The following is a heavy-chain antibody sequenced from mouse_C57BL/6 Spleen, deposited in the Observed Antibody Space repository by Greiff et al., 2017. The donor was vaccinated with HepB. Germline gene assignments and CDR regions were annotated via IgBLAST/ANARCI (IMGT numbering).Heavy chain of an antibody. Sequence: QVQLQQSGAELARPGASVKLSCKASGYTFTSYGISWVKQRTGQGLEWIGEIYPRSGNTYYNEKFKGKATLTADKSSSTAYMELRSLTSEDSAVYFCASWDYDGRAMDYWGQGTSVTVSS. CDR2: IYPRSGNT. V-gene: IGHV1-81*01. CDR3: ASWDYDGRAMDY. CDR1: GYTFTSYG. J-gene: IGHJ4*01. D-gene: IGHD2-4*01.